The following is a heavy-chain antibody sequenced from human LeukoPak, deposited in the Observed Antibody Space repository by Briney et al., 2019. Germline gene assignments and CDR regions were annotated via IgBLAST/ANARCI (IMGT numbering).Heavy chain of an antibody. D-gene: IGHD5-24*01. V-gene: IGHV3-48*02. CDR2: ISSSSSTI. CDR1: GFTFSTYS. J-gene: IGHJ4*02. CDR3: ARASFQRWLQLGGD. Sequence: QPGGSLRLSCTASGFTFSTYSMNWVRQAPGKGLEWVSYISSSSSTIYYADSVKGRFTISRDNAKNSLYLQMNSLGDEDTAVYYCARASFQRWLQLGGDWGQGALVTVSS.